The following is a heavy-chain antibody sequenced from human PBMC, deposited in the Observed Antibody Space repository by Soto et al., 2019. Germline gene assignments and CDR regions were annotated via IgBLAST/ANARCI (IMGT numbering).Heavy chain of an antibody. V-gene: IGHV4-59*08. CDR3: GRHIPRAGTVFDY. CDR2: ISNSGST. CDR1: GGSISNYY. J-gene: IGHJ4*02. Sequence: PSETLSLTCTVSGGSISNYYWSWIRQPPGKGLEWIGYISNSGSTHYIPSLESRVTISVDSSKNLFSLRLSSVTAADTAVYYCGRHIPRAGTVFDYWGQGTLVTVSS. D-gene: IGHD6-19*01.